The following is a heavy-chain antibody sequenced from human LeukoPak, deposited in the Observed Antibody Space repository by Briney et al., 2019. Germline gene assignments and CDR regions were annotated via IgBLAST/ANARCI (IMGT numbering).Heavy chain of an antibody. V-gene: IGHV4-38-2*01. CDR2: IYHSGST. CDR1: GYSISSGYY. D-gene: IGHD3-9*01. Sequence: SETLSLTCAVSGYSISSGYYWGWIRQPPGKGLEWIGSIYHSGSTYYNPSLKSRVTISVDTSKNQFSLKLGSVTAADTAVYYCARQPVLRYFDWLLCYFDYWGQGTLVTVSS. J-gene: IGHJ4*02. CDR3: ARQPVLRYFDWLLCYFDY.